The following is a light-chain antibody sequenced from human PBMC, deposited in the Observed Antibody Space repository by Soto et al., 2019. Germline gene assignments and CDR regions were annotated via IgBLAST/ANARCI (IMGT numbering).Light chain of an antibody. V-gene: IGLV2-23*01. J-gene: IGLJ2*01. CDR1: SSDVGSYNL. Sequence: QSALTQPASVSGSPGQSTTISCTGTSSDVGSYNLVSWYQQHPGKAPKLMIYEGTKRPSGVSNRVTGSKSGNTASLTISGLEAEDEADYYCCSYAGSSTPVVFGGGTKLTVL. CDR2: EGT. CDR3: CSYAGSSTPVV.